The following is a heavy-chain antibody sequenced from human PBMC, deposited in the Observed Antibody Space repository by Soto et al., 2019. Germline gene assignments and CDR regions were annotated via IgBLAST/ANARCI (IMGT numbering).Heavy chain of an antibody. V-gene: IGHV3-21*01. J-gene: IGHJ3*02. CDR1: GFTFSSYS. Sequence: GGSLRLSCAASGFTFSSYSMNWVRQAPGKGLEWVSSISSSSSYIYYADSVKGRFTISRDNAKNSLYLQMNSLRAEDTAVYYCARDRDIVATEDIWGQGTMVTVS. CDR2: ISSSSSYI. D-gene: IGHD5-12*01. CDR3: ARDRDIVATEDI.